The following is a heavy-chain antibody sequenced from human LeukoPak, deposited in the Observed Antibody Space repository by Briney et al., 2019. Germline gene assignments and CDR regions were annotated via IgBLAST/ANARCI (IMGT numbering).Heavy chain of an antibody. V-gene: IGHV3-66*02. CDR3: ARDLEVGTVYYYGMDV. Sequence: GRSLRLSCAASGFTVSSNYMSWVRQAPGKGLEWVSVIYSGGSTYYADSVKGRFTISRDNSKNTLYLQMNSLRAEDTAVYYCARDLEVGTVYYYGMDVWGQGTTVTVSS. J-gene: IGHJ6*02. D-gene: IGHD3/OR15-3a*01. CDR2: IYSGGST. CDR1: GFTVSSNY.